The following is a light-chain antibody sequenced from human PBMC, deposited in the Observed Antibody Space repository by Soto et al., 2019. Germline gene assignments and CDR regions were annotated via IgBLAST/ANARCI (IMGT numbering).Light chain of an antibody. CDR2: DIS. J-gene: IGKJ2*01. Sequence: DIQMTQSASSLSASVGDRVTITCQASQVISNYLNWYQQKPRTAPKLLIYDISTLEIGVPSRFSGSGSGTDFTFTITGLQPEDIATYYCQQYENLPYTLGQGTKLEI. V-gene: IGKV1-33*01. CDR1: QVISNY. CDR3: QQYENLPYT.